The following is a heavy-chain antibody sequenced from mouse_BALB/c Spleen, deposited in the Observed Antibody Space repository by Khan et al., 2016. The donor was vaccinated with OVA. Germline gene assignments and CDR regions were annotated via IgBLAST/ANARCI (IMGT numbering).Heavy chain of an antibody. CDR2: ISSGSSTI. D-gene: IGHD2-1*01. CDR3: ARSGGNFLWYFDV. J-gene: IGHJ1*01. CDR1: GFTFSSFG. V-gene: IGHV5-17*02. Sequence: EVELVESGGGLVQPGGSRKLSCAASGFTFSSFGMHWVRQAPKKGLEWVAYISSGSSTIYYVDTVKGRFTISRDSPKNTLFLQMTSLRSEDTAMYYCARSGGNFLWYFDVWGAGTSVTVSS.